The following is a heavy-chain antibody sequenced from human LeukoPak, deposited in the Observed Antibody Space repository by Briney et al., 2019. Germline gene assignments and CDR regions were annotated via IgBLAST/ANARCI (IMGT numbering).Heavy chain of an antibody. Sequence: ASVKVSCKASGYTFTGYYMHWVRQAPGQGLEWMGRINPNSGGTNYAQKFQGRVTMTRDTSISTAYMELSRLRSDDTAVYYCARDHTLFIAAAGPEDCWGQGTLVTVSS. J-gene: IGHJ4*02. CDR3: ARDHTLFIAAAGPEDC. V-gene: IGHV1-2*06. CDR1: GYTFTGYY. CDR2: INPNSGGT. D-gene: IGHD6-13*01.